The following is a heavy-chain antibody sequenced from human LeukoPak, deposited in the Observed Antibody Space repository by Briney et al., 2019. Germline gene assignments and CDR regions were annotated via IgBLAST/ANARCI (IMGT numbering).Heavy chain of an antibody. Sequence: NPGGSLRLSCAASGFTFSDFYMSWIRQAPGKGLEWLSYITDSGDTVSYAGSVKGRFTISRDNAKNSLYLQMNSPRADDTAVYYCARTPWLQLEFWFDTWGQGTLVTVSS. CDR3: ARTPWLQLEFWFDT. J-gene: IGHJ5*02. CDR2: ITDSGDTV. V-gene: IGHV3-11*01. CDR1: GFTFSDFY. D-gene: IGHD5-24*01.